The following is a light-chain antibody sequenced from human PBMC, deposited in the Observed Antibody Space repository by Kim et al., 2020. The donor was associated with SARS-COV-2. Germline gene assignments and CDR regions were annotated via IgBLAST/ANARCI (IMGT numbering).Light chain of an antibody. CDR3: QSYDSSNQV. CDR1: SGSIASNY. J-gene: IGLJ3*02. CDR2: EDN. Sequence: GKTLTIPCTRSSGSIASNYVQLYQQRPGSSPTTVIYEDNQRPSGVPDRFSGSIDSSSNSASLTISGLKTEDEADYYCQSYDSSNQVFGGGTQLTVL. V-gene: IGLV6-57*01.